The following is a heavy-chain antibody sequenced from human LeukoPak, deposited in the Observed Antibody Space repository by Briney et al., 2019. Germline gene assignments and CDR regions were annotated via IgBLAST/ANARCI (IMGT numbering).Heavy chain of an antibody. CDR3: AKIGSGSYALSWFDP. V-gene: IGHV3-23*01. D-gene: IGHD3-10*01. CDR2: ITGSGGRT. Sequence: GGSLRLSCAVSGFPFTTYNMNWVRQAPGKGLEWVSAITGSGGRTYYADSVKGRFTISRDNSRDRLYLETNSLRAEDTAVYYCAKIGSGSYALSWFDPWGQGTLVTVSS. CDR1: GFPFTTYN. J-gene: IGHJ5*02.